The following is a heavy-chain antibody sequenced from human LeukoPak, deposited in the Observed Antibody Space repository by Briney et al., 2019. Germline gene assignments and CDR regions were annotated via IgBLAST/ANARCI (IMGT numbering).Heavy chain of an antibody. CDR2: ISSSGSTI. CDR1: GFTFSSYE. V-gene: IGHV3-48*03. Sequence: PGGSLRLSCAASGFTFSSYEMNWVRQAPGKGLEWVSYISSSGSTIYYADSVKGRFTISRDNAKNSLYLQMNSLRAEDTAVYYCARDWNWGSPFDYWGQGTLVTVSS. D-gene: IGHD7-27*01. J-gene: IGHJ4*02. CDR3: ARDWNWGSPFDY.